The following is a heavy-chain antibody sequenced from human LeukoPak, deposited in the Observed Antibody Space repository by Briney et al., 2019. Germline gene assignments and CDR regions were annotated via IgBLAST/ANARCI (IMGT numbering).Heavy chain of an antibody. CDR3: AKDSWGAAAGSPLDY. CDR2: ISGSGGST. J-gene: IGHJ4*02. Sequence: GGSLRLSCAVSGFTFSSYAMSWVRQAPGKGLEWVSAISGSGGSTYYADSVKGRFTISRDNSKNTLYLQMNSLRAEDTAVYYCAKDSWGAAAGSPLDYWGQGTLVTVSS. V-gene: IGHV3-23*01. D-gene: IGHD6-13*01. CDR1: GFTFSSYA.